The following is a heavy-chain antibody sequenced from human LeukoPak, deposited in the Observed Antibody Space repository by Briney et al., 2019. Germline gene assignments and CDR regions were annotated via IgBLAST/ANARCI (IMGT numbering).Heavy chain of an antibody. Sequence: SVKVSCKASGDSFTFTSHAISWVRQAPGQGLEWMGGLIPIYGSANYAQKFQGRLTITSDESTRTVYMKLSSLRPEDSAVHYCAGFFYDNSGDAFDIWGQGTMVTVSS. D-gene: IGHD3-22*01. J-gene: IGHJ3*02. CDR1: GDSFTFTSHA. V-gene: IGHV1-69*01. CDR2: LIPIYGSA. CDR3: AGFFYDNSGDAFDI.